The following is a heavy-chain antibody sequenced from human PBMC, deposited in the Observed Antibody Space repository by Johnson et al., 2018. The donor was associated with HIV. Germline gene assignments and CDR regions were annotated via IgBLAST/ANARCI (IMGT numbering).Heavy chain of an antibody. J-gene: IGHJ3*02. V-gene: IGHV3-11*01. Sequence: QEQLVESGGGLVKPGGSLRLSCAASGFTFSDYYMSWIRQAPGKGLEWVSYISSSGSGGSTYYADSVKGRFTISRDNSKNTLYLQMNSLRAEDTAVYYCAKPGCIVATIGCDAFDIWGQGTMVTVSS. CDR3: AKPGCIVATIGCDAFDI. CDR1: GFTFSDYY. D-gene: IGHD5-12*01. CDR2: ISSSGSGGST.